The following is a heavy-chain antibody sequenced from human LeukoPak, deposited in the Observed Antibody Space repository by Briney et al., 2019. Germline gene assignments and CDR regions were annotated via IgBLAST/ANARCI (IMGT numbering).Heavy chain of an antibody. Sequence: ASVKVSCKASEYTFTIYYIHWVRQAPGQGLEWMGCINPKSGDTKYAQKFQGRVTMTRDTSISTAYMELSRLRSDDTAVYYCARGGHYLLRYFDWLLSDYWGQGTLVTVSS. V-gene: IGHV1-2*02. CDR2: INPKSGDT. CDR1: EYTFTIYY. D-gene: IGHD3-9*01. CDR3: ARGGHYLLRYFDWLLSDY. J-gene: IGHJ4*02.